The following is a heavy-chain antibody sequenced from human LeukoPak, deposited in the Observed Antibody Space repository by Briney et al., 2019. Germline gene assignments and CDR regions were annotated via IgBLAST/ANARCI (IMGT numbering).Heavy chain of an antibody. D-gene: IGHD6-25*01. CDR3: NGGQRLYYYYMDV. V-gene: IGHV4-4*07. CDR1: GGSISSYY. Sequence: SETLSLTCTVSGGSISSYYWSWIRQPAGKGLEWIGRIYTSGSTNYNPSLKSRVTMSVDTSKNQFSLKLSSVTAADTAVYYCNGGQRLYYYYMDVWGKGTTVTVSS. CDR2: IYTSGST. J-gene: IGHJ6*03.